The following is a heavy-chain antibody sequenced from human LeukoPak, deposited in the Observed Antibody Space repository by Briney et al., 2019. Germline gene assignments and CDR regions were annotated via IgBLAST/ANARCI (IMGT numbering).Heavy chain of an antibody. CDR1: GGTFSSYA. CDR3: ARGVSGSECQD. CDR2: IIPILGIA. Sequence: SVKVPCKASGGTFSSYAISWVRQAPGQGLEWMGRIIPILGIANYAQKFQGRVTITADKSTSTAYMELSSLRSEDTAVYYCARGVSGSECQDWGQGTLVTVSS. J-gene: IGHJ4*02. D-gene: IGHD3-10*01. V-gene: IGHV1-69*04.